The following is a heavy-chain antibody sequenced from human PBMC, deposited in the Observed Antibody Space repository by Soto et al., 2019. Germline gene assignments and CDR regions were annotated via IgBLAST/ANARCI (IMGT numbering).Heavy chain of an antibody. Sequence: QVQLVQSGAEVKKPGSSVKVSCKAPGATFSPYTIPWVRQAPGQGLEWMGGIIPIIGIINYAQKFKGRVTITADKFTGTAYMELTRLRSDDTAVYYCAGDPDSHYNDSHASSYPWGQGTLVTVSS. D-gene: IGHD3-22*01. CDR3: AGDPDSHYNDSHASSYP. CDR1: GATFSPYT. J-gene: IGHJ5*02. V-gene: IGHV1-69*08. CDR2: IIPIIGII.